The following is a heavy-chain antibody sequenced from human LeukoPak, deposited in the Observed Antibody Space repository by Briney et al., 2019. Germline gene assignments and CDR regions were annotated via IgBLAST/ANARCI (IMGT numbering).Heavy chain of an antibody. CDR1: GYTFTSYA. D-gene: IGHD3-22*01. V-gene: IGHV7-4-1*02. J-gene: IGHJ4*02. Sequence: ASVTVSCTASGYTFTSYAMNWVRQAPGQGLEWMGWINTNTGNPTYAQGFTGRFVFSLDTSVSTAYLQISSLKAEDTAVYYCAREGATYYYDSSGYSFDYWGQGTLVTVSS. CDR3: AREGATYYYDSSGYSFDY. CDR2: INTNTGNP.